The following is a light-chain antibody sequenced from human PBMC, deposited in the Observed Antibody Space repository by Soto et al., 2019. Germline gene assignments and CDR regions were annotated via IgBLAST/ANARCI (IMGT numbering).Light chain of an antibody. CDR1: SSDVGGYNY. CDR2: DVS. J-gene: IGLJ1*01. CDR3: SSYTTSNPRKIA. V-gene: IGLV2-14*03. Sequence: QSVLTRPASVSGSPRQSITISYTGTSSDVGGYNYVSWYQHHPGKAPKLIIYDVSNRPSGVSIRFSGSKSDNTASLTISGLQPEDEADNHCSSYTTSNPRKIAFGPGTKVPVL.